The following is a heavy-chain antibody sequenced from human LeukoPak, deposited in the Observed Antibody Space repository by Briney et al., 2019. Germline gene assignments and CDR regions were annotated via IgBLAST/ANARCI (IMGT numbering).Heavy chain of an antibody. J-gene: IGHJ3*02. D-gene: IGHD3-22*01. CDR3: ARWYYYDSSGIRSAFDI. CDR2: NYYSGST. CDR1: GSSISSSSYH. V-gene: IGHV4-39*01. Sequence: PSETLPLTCTVSGSSISSSSYHWGRTPQPPGKGLEGIGSNYYSGSTYYNPSLKSRVTISVDTSKNQFSLKLSSVTAADTAVYYCARWYYYDSSGIRSAFDIWGQGTMVTVSS.